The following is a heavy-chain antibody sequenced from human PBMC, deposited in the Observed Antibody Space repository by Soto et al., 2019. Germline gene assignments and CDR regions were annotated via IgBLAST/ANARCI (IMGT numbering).Heavy chain of an antibody. V-gene: IGHV3-9*01. CDR1: GFTFDDYA. J-gene: IGHJ4*02. Sequence: GGSLRLSCAASGFTFDDYAMHWVRQAPGKGLEWVSGISWNSGSIGYADSVKGRFTISRDNAKNSLYLQMNSLRAEDTALYYCATGYDYSNYVPFDYWGQGTLVTVSS. CDR3: ATGYDYSNYVPFDY. CDR2: ISWNSGSI. D-gene: IGHD4-4*01.